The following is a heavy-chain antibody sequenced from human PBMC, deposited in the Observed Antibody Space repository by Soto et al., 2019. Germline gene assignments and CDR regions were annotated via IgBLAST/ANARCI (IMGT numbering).Heavy chain of an antibody. V-gene: IGHV4-34*01. J-gene: IGHJ5*02. CDR3: ARGPSATVRGVFTA. Sequence: SETLSLTCAVYGGAFSGYSWTWIRQPPGKGPEWIGEIDHGGSTTYNPSLKSRVTISVDTSKNQFSLKLSSVTAADTAVYYCARGPSATVRGVFTAWGQGTLVTVSS. D-gene: IGHD3-10*01. CDR1: GGAFSGYS. CDR2: IDHGGST.